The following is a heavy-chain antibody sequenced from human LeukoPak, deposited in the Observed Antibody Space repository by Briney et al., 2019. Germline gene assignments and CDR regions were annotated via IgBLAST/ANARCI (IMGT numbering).Heavy chain of an antibody. CDR3: ARRGKAPAAIRHYYMDV. CDR1: GGSISSSSYY. V-gene: IGHV4-39*01. J-gene: IGHJ6*03. Sequence: SETLSLTCAVSGGSISSSSYYWGWIRQPPGKGLGWIGGVYYSGSTYYNPSLKSRVTISLDTSKNQFSLKLSSVTAADTAVYYCARRGKAPAAIRHYYMDVWGKGTTVTVSS. CDR2: VYYSGST. D-gene: IGHD2-2*02.